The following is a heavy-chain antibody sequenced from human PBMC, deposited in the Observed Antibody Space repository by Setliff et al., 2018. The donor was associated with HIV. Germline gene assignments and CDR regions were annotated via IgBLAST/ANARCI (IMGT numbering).Heavy chain of an antibody. CDR3: ARGSQGGFDIDWYFDL. V-gene: IGHV4-4*09. CDR1: GGSISSYY. CDR2: IYTSGST. Sequence: PSETLSLTCTVSGGSISSYYWSWIRQPPGKGLEWIGYIYTSGSTTYNPSLKSRVTMSVDTSKNQFSLKVDSLTPADTAVYFCARGSQGGFDIDWYFDLWGRGTLVTVSS. D-gene: IGHD5-12*01. J-gene: IGHJ2*01.